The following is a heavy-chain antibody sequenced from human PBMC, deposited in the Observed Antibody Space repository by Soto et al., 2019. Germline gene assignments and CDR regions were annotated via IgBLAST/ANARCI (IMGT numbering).Heavy chain of an antibody. J-gene: IGHJ5*02. CDR3: ARDRRPSSVFPRLGRRGFDP. D-gene: IGHD3-22*01. Sequence: QVQLQESGPGLVKPSGTLSLTCAVSGGSISSSNWWSWVRQPPGKGLEWIGEIYHSGSTNYNPSLKSRVTISVDKSKNQFSLKLSSVTAADTAVYYCARDRRPSSVFPRLGRRGFDPWGQGTLVTVSS. V-gene: IGHV4-4*02. CDR1: GGSISSSNW. CDR2: IYHSGST.